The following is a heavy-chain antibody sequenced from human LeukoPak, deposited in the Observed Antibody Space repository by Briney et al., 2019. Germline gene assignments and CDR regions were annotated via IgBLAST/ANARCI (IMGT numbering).Heavy chain of an antibody. V-gene: IGHV3-23*01. D-gene: IGHD2-15*01. CDR2: ISGSGGGT. J-gene: IGHJ4*02. CDR3: AKDFTSSRYCSGGSCFPYFDY. CDR1: GFTLSSYA. Sequence: GGSLRLSCAASGFTLSSYAMSCVRQAPGEGLEWGSAISGSGGGTYYADSVKGRFTISRDNSKNTLYLQMNRLIAEDTDVYYCAKDFTSSRYCSGGSCFPYFDYWGQGTLVTVSS.